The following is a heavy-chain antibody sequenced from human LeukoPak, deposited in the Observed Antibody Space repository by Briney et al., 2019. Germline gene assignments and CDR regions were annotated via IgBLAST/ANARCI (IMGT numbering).Heavy chain of an antibody. CDR3: ARDPMVRGVIPPSRGYFDY. CDR1: GGTFSSYA. Sequence: ASVKVSCKASGGTFSSYAISWVRQAPGQGLEWMGGIIPIFGTANYAQKFQGRVTITADESTSTAYMELSSLRSEDTAVYYCARDPMVRGVIPPSRGYFDYWGQGTLVTVSS. CDR2: IIPIFGTA. V-gene: IGHV1-69*13. D-gene: IGHD3-10*01. J-gene: IGHJ4*02.